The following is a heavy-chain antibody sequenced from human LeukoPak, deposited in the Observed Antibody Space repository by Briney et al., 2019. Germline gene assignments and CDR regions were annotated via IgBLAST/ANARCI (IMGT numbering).Heavy chain of an antibody. J-gene: IGHJ3*02. Sequence: GGSLRLSCAASGFTFDDYAMHWVRQAPGKGLEWVSGISWNSGSIGYADSVKGRFTISRDNAKNSLYLQMNSLRAEDTASYYCAKDSSPAYDAFDIWGQGTMVTVSS. CDR2: ISWNSGSI. CDR3: AKDSSPAYDAFDI. CDR1: GFTFDDYA. V-gene: IGHV3-9*01.